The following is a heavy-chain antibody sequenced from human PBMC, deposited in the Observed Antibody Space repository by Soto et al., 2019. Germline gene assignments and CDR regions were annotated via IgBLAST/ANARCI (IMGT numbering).Heavy chain of an antibody. V-gene: IGHV4-34*01. D-gene: IGHD6-13*01. Sequence: SETLSLTCAVYGGSFSGYYWSWIRQPPGKGLEWIGEINHSGSTNYNPSLKSRVTISVDTSKNQFSLKLSSVTAADTAVYYCARRIAAARQINWFDPWGQGTLVTAPQ. CDR2: INHSGST. CDR1: GGSFSGYY. CDR3: ARRIAAARQINWFDP. J-gene: IGHJ5*02.